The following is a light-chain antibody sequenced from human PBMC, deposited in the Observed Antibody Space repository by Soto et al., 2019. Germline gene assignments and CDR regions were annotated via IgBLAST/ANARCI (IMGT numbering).Light chain of an antibody. V-gene: IGLV2-14*01. CDR2: EVS. CDR3: TSFTRSITFV. J-gene: IGLJ1*01. CDR1: TSDVGGYNY. Sequence: YALPAPASVSGSPGQSITISSTGPTSDVGGYNYVSWYQQHPGKAPKLMIYEVSNRPSGVSNRFSGSKSGNTASLTISGLQAEDEADYYCTSFTRSITFVFGTGTKVTVL.